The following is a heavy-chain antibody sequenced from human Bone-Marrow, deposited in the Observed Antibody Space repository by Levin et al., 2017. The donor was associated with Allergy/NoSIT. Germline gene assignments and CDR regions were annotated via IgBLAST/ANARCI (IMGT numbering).Heavy chain of an antibody. CDR1: GFTVSNNF. CDR2: IYSGGNT. J-gene: IGHJ4*02. D-gene: IGHD6-13*01. Sequence: PGGSLRLSCAASGFTVSNNFMSWVRQAPGKGLECVSIIYSGGNTYYADSVKGRFTISRDNSKNTLYLQMNSLRAEDTAVYYCAARTPGIGHSWGQGTLVTVSS. V-gene: IGHV3-53*01. CDR3: AARTPGIGHS.